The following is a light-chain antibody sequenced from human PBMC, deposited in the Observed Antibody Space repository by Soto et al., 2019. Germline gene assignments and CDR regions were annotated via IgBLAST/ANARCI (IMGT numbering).Light chain of an antibody. CDR3: QQYHSYPTT. V-gene: IGKV1-5*01. CDR1: QSISSW. J-gene: IGKJ5*01. CDR2: DAS. Sequence: DIQMTQSPSTLSASVGDRVTITCRASQSISSWLAWYQQKPWKAPKLLIYDASSLESGVPSRLRGSGSGTDFALPRSSRQPDDYATYYCQQYHSYPTTFGQGTGLEIK.